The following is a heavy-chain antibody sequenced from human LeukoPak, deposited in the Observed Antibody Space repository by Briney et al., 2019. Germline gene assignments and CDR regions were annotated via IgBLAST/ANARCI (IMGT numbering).Heavy chain of an antibody. CDR2: ISYDGSNK. V-gene: IGHV3-30*03. CDR1: GFTFSSYG. CDR3: ARGDKQLVFNRNKGGFDP. D-gene: IGHD6-13*01. J-gene: IGHJ5*02. Sequence: GGSLRLSCAASGFTFSSYGMHWVRQAPGKGLEWVTIISYDGSNKYYADSVKGRFTISRDNSKNTLYLQMNSLRTEDTAVYYCARGDKQLVFNRNKGGFDPWGQGTLVTVSS.